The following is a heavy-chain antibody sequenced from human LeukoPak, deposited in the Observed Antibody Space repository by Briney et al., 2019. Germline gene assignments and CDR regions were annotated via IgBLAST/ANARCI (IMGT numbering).Heavy chain of an antibody. CDR1: GYTFTSYG. D-gene: IGHD3-10*01. CDR3: ARDGELEGLYYYYYYYMDV. CDR2: ISAYNGNT. V-gene: IGHV1-18*01. J-gene: IGHJ6*03. Sequence: ASVKVSCKASGYTFTSYGISWVRQAPGQGLEWMGWISAYNGNTNYAQKIQGRVTMTTDTSTSTAYMELRSLRSDDTAVYYCARDGELEGLYYYYYYYMDVWGKGTTVTVSS.